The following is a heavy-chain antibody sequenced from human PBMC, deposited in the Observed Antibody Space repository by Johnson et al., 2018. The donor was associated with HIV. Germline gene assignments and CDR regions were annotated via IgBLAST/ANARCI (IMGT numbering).Heavy chain of an antibody. J-gene: IGHJ3*02. Sequence: QVQLVESGGGVVQPGGSLRLSCTASGFTFSSYAMHWVRQAPGKGLEWVAVISYDGSSTRYADSVKGRFTISRDNAKKTLYLQMNSLTVEDTAVYYCAGGKTGTTRENAFDIWGQGTMVIVSS. D-gene: IGHD1-1*01. V-gene: IGHV3-30*04. CDR3: AGGKTGTTRENAFDI. CDR1: GFTFSSYA. CDR2: ISYDGSST.